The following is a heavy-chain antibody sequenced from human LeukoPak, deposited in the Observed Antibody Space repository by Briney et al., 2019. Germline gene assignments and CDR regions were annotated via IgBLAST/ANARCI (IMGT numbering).Heavy chain of an antibody. J-gene: IGHJ4*02. CDR3: ARGPPLNMLGSTYFDY. D-gene: IGHD1-26*01. V-gene: IGHV4-39*01. CDR2: IYYSGST. Sequence: SETLSLTCIVSGGSVSSSGYYWGWIRQPPGKGLQWIGNIYYSGSTYYNPSLKSRVAISVDTSKNQFSLKLSSVTAADTSVFYCARGPPLNMLGSTYFDYWGQGFLVTVSS. CDR1: GGSVSSSGYY.